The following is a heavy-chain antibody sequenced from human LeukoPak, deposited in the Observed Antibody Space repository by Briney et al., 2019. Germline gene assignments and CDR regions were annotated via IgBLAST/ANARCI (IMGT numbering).Heavy chain of an antibody. J-gene: IGHJ3*02. CDR1: GGSFSGYY. CDR3: ARVGYDYVWGSYRDAFDI. V-gene: IGHV4-34*01. Sequence: SETLSLTCAVYGGSFSGYYWSWIRQPPGKGLEWIGEINHSGSTNYNPSLKSRVTISVDTSKNQFSLKLSSVTAADTAVYYCARVGYDYVWGSYRDAFDIWGQGTMVTVSS. CDR2: INHSGST. D-gene: IGHD3-16*02.